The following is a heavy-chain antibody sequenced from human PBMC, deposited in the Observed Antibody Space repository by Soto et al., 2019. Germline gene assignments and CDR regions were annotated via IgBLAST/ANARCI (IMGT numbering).Heavy chain of an antibody. CDR1: GFIVSDTY. Sequence: EVQLVESGGGLVQPGGSLRLSCTASGFIVSDTYMNWVRQAPGKGLEWVSVISNRGDTHYADSVRGRFSLSRDIADNTLHLQMNNLRVEDTAFYYCAREPRYCRGGSCSITGDAFDIWGQGTMVTVSS. CDR3: AREPRYCRGGSCSITGDAFDI. D-gene: IGHD2-15*01. V-gene: IGHV3-66*01. J-gene: IGHJ3*02. CDR2: ISNRGDT.